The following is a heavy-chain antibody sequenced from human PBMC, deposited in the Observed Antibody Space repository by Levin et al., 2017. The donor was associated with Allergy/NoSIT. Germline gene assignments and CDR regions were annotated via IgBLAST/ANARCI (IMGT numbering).Heavy chain of an antibody. D-gene: IGHD4-17*01. CDR1: GASFSGYY. Sequence: SETLSLTCAVYGASFSGYYWSWIRQPPGRGLEWIGEISHRESTTYNPSLKSRVTISLDTSGNKYSLRLDSVTAADTAIYYCAVFSFRYGTFDIWGQGTMVTVSS. J-gene: IGHJ3*02. V-gene: IGHV4-34*01. CDR3: AVFSFRYGTFDI. CDR2: ISHREST.